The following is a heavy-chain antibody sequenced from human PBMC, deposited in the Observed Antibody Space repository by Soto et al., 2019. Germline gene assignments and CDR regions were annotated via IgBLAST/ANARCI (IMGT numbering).Heavy chain of an antibody. CDR1: GGSFSGYD. J-gene: IGHJ4*02. Sequence: SETLSLTCAAYGGSFSGYDWSWIRQPPGKGLEWIGEINHSGSTDYNPSLKSRVTISVDTSKRQFSLRLTSVTAADTAVYYCARDGYDGSGSPYPAYWGPGTQVTVSS. D-gene: IGHD3-10*01. V-gene: IGHV4-34*01. CDR2: INHSGST. CDR3: ARDGYDGSGSPYPAY.